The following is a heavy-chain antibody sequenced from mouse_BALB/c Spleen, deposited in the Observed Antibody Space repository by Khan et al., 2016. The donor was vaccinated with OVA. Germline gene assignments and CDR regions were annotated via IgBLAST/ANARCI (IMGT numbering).Heavy chain of an antibody. Sequence: VELVESGAELARPGASVKMSCKASGYTFTSYTIHWIKKRPGQGLDWIGYFNPVIGYTIYNKKVKDKATLTTDKSSTTAYLQLSSLTSDDSAVYNCVRDGAYHRNDGWFAYWGQGTLVTVSA. J-gene: IGHJ3*01. CDR1: GYTFTSYT. CDR3: VRDGAYHRNDGWFAY. D-gene: IGHD2-14*01. V-gene: IGHV1-4*01. CDR2: FNPVIGYT.